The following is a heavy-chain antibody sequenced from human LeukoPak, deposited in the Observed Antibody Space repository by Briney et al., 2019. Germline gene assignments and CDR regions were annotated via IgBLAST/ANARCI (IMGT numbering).Heavy chain of an antibody. CDR1: GFTFSSYA. CDR3: ARAGGSSGWYGFDY. D-gene: IGHD6-19*01. V-gene: IGHV3-30-3*01. J-gene: IGHJ4*02. CDR2: ISYDGSNK. Sequence: GGSLRLSCAASGFTFSSYAMHWVRQAPGKGLERVAVISYDGSNKYYADSVKGRFTISRDNPKNTLYLQMNSLRAEDTAVYYCARAGGSSGWYGFDYWGQGTLVTVSS.